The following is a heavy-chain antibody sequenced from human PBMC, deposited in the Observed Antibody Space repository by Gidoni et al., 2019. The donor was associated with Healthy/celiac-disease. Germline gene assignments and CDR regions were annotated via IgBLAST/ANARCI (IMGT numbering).Heavy chain of an antibody. V-gene: IGHV3-30-3*01. D-gene: IGHD6-19*01. Sequence: QVQLVESGGGVVQPGRSLRLSCAASGFTFSSYARHWVRQAPGKGLEWVAVIAYDGSNKYYADAVKGRFTISRDNSKNTLYLQMNSLRAEDTAVYYCARDAQYSVAGTGHPTHDYWGQGTLVTVSS. CDR1: GFTFSSYA. J-gene: IGHJ4*02. CDR3: ARDAQYSVAGTGHPTHDY. CDR2: IAYDGSNK.